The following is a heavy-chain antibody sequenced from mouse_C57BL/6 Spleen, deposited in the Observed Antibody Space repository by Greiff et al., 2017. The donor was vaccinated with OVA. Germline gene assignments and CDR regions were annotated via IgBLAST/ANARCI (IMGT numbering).Heavy chain of an antibody. CDR2: INPYNGGT. J-gene: IGHJ4*01. CDR1: GYTFTDYY. CDR3: ARSRNDGSPMDY. V-gene: IGHV1-19*01. D-gene: IGHD2-3*01. Sequence: EVQLQQSGPVLVKPGASVKMSCKASGYTFTDYYMNWVKQSHGKSLEWIGVINPYNGGTSYNQKFKGKATLTVDKSSSTAYMQLSSLTSEDSAVYYCARSRNDGSPMDYWGQGTSVTVSS.